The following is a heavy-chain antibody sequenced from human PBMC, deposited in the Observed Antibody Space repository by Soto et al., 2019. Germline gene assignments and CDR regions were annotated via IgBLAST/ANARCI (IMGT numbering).Heavy chain of an antibody. V-gene: IGHV4-31*03. CDR1: GDSISSGAYY. CDR3: ARVWCSNTSCSRRGGIYGMDV. Sequence: QVQLQESGPGLVEPSQTLSLTCTVSGDSISSGAYYWSWIRQHPGKGLEWIGYIYYSGTTYYNPSFKSRVTILQDMSKNQFSLKLGSVTAADTAVYYCARVWCSNTSCSRRGGIYGMDVWGQGTTVSVSS. D-gene: IGHD2-2*01. J-gene: IGHJ6*02. CDR2: IYYSGTT.